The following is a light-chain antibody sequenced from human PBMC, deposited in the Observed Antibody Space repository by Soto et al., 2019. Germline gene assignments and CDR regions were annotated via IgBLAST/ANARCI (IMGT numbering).Light chain of an antibody. CDR1: ESVSSVY. J-gene: IGKJ5*01. V-gene: IGKV3-20*01. Sequence: EIVLTQSPGTLSLSPGERPTLSCRASESVSSVYLAWYQHKPGQAPRLLIFGASSRATAIPDRFSGSGSGTDFTLTISRLEPEDFAVYYCQHYGGSFTFGQGTRLEIK. CDR3: QHYGGSFT. CDR2: GAS.